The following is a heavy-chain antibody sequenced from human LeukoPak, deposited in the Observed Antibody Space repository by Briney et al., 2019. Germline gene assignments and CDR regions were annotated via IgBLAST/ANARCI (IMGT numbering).Heavy chain of an antibody. CDR3: ARWSGSYEAFDI. CDR2: IYTSGST. CDR1: GGSISSGSYY. V-gene: IGHV4-61*02. Sequence: PSETLSLTCTVSGGSISSGSYYWSWIRQPAGKGLEWIGRIYTSGSTNYNPSLKSRVTISVDTSKNQFSLKLSSVTAADTAVYYCARWSGSYEAFDIWGQGTMVTVSS. D-gene: IGHD1-26*01. J-gene: IGHJ3*02.